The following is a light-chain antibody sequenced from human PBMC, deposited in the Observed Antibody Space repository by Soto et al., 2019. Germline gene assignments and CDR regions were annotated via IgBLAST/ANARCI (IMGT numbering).Light chain of an antibody. Sequence: DIQMTQSPSTLSASVGDRVTITCRASQSISSWLAWYQQKPGKAPKLLINKASSLESGVPSRFSGSGSGTEFTLTISSLQPDDFATYDCQRYNSYPWTVGQGTKVEIK. CDR2: KAS. V-gene: IGKV1-5*03. CDR1: QSISSW. J-gene: IGKJ1*01. CDR3: QRYNSYPWT.